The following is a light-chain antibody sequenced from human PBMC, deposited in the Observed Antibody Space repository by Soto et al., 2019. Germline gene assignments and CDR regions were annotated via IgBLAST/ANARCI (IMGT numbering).Light chain of an antibody. Sequence: EIVLTQSPATLSLSPGERATLSCRASQNVSTYLAWYQQKPGQAPRLLIYDASNRATGIPARFSGSGSGTDFSPTISSLEPEDFAVYYCQRRTNWLTFGPGTKVDIK. V-gene: IGKV3-11*01. J-gene: IGKJ3*01. CDR2: DAS. CDR1: QNVSTY. CDR3: QRRTNWLT.